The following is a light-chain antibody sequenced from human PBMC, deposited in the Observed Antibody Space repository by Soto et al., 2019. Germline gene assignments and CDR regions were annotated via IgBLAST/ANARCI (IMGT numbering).Light chain of an antibody. CDR3: SSYTTSSPLVI. CDR2: DVN. CDR1: SSDVGDYNY. J-gene: IGLJ2*01. Sequence: QSALTQPASVSGSPGQSIAISCTGISSDVGDYNYVPWYQQHPGKVPKLMIYDVNKRPSGVSGRFSGSKSGNTASLTISGLQAGDEADYYCSSYTTSSPLVIFGGGTKLTVL. V-gene: IGLV2-14*01.